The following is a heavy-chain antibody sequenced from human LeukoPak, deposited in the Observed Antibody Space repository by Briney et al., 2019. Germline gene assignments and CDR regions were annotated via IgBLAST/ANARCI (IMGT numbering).Heavy chain of an antibody. CDR2: ISYDGSEK. V-gene: IGHV3-30*01. Sequence: PGRSLRLSCAASGFTFSRYAMHWVRQAPGKGLEWVALISYDGSEKYYAGSVRGRFTISRDDSKNTLYLQMNSLRAEDTAVYYCGEFDYWGQGTLVTVSS. J-gene: IGHJ4*02. CDR3: GEFDY. CDR1: GFTFSRYA.